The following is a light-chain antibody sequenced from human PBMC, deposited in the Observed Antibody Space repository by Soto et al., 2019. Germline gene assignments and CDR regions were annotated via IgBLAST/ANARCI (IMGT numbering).Light chain of an antibody. CDR2: WAS. V-gene: IGKV4-1*01. Sequence: DIVMTQSPDSLAVSLGERATINCKSSQSVLYSSNNKNYLAWYQQKPGQVPKLLIYWASTRESGVPARFSGSGSGTDFTLTISSLQAADVAVYYCQQYYTIPVTFGQGTKVEIK. J-gene: IGKJ1*01. CDR3: QQYYTIPVT. CDR1: QSVLYSSNNKNY.